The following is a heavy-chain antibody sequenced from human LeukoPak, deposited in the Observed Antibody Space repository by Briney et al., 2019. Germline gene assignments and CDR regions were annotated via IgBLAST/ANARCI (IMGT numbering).Heavy chain of an antibody. D-gene: IGHD1-20*01. Sequence: PGGSLRLSCAASGFTFSSHAMHWVRQAPGKGLEWVAVISYDGSNKYYADSVKGRFTISRDNSKNTLYLQMNSLRAEDTAVYYCARELSGTLGYWGQGTLVTVSS. CDR3: ARELSGTLGY. CDR2: ISYDGSNK. CDR1: GFTFSSHA. V-gene: IGHV3-30*04. J-gene: IGHJ4*02.